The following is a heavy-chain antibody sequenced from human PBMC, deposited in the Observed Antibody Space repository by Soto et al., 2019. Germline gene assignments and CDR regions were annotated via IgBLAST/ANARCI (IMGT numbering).Heavy chain of an antibody. J-gene: IGHJ6*02. CDR2: IYYSGST. CDR1: GGSISSSSYY. V-gene: IGHV4-39*07. Sequence: SETLSLTCTVSGGSISSSSYYWGWIRQPPGKGLEWIGSIYYSGSTNYNPSLKSRVTISVDTSKNQFSLKLSSVTAADTAVYYCAGGYSSSWYSYYYYGMDVWGQGTTVTVSS. D-gene: IGHD6-13*01. CDR3: AGGYSSSWYSYYYYGMDV.